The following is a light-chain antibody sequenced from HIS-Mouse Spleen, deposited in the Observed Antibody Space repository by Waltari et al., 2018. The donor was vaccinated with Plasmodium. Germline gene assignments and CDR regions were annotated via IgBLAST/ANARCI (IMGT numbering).Light chain of an antibody. CDR3: QQYNNWSFT. V-gene: IGKV3D-15*01. J-gene: IGKJ3*01. CDR1: QSVSSN. CDR2: DAS. Sequence: IVMTQSPATLSVSPGERATLSCRASQSVSSNFAWYQQKPGQAPRLLIYDASTRATGIPAMCSGSGSGTEFTLTISSLQSEDFAVYYCQQYNNWSFTFGPGTKVDIK.